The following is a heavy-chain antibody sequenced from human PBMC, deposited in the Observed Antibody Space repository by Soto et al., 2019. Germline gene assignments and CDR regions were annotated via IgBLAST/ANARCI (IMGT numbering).Heavy chain of an antibody. V-gene: IGHV1-18*01. J-gene: IGHJ4*02. CDR1: GYTFSSYG. Sequence: QVQLVQSGVEVKKPGASVKVSCKAAGYTFSSYGIGWVRQAPGQGLEWMGWITVNSGNTNYPQKFQGRVTMTTDTSTSTAYMELRSLTSDDTGVYYCARGLGGGWYHFDDWGQGTLVTVSS. D-gene: IGHD6-19*01. CDR2: ITVNSGNT. CDR3: ARGLGGGWYHFDD.